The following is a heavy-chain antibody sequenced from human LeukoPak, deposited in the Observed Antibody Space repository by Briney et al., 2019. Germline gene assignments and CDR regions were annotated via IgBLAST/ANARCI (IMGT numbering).Heavy chain of an antibody. J-gene: IGHJ4*02. CDR3: ARDRDIVATIRGYFDY. CDR2: IYHSGST. V-gene: IGHV4-4*02. Sequence: SETLSLTCAVSGGSISSSNWWSWVRQPPGKGLEWIGEIYHSGSTNYNPSLKSRVTISVDTSKNQFSLKLSSVTAADTAVYYCARDRDIVATIRGYFDYWGQGTLVTVSS. CDR1: GGSISSSNW. D-gene: IGHD5-12*01.